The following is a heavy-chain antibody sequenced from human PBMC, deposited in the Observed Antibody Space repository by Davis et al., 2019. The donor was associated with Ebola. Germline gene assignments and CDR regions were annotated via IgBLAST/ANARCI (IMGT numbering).Heavy chain of an antibody. CDR2: IYYSGST. CDR1: GGSFSGYY. D-gene: IGHD5-18*01. CDR3: ARVDTAMAFDY. Sequence: SETLSLTCAVYGGSFSGYYWSWIRQPPGKGLEWIGYIYYSGSTNYNPSLKSRVTISVDTSKNQFSLKLSSVTAADTAVYYCARVDTAMAFDYWGQGTLVTVSS. V-gene: IGHV4-59*01. J-gene: IGHJ4*02.